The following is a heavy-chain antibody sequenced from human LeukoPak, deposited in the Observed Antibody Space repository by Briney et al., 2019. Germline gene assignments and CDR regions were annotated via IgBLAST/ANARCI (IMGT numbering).Heavy chain of an antibody. CDR1: GGSISSGGYY. V-gene: IGHV4-39*01. CDR2: IYYSGST. Sequence: SETLSLTCTVSGGSISSGGYYWSWIRQHPGKGLEWIGYIYYSGSTYYNPSLKSRVTISVDTSKNQFSLKLSSVTAADTAVYYCARQSSYSNYYYYMDVWGKGTTVTVSS. D-gene: IGHD4-11*01. CDR3: ARQSSYSNYYYYMDV. J-gene: IGHJ6*03.